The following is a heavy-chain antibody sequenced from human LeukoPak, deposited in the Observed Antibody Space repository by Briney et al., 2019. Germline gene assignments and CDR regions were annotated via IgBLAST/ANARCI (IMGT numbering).Heavy chain of an antibody. CDR3: ARDAIAGYSSSFDY. D-gene: IGHD6-13*01. Sequence: GGSLRLSCAASGFTFSSYGMHWVRQAPGKGLEWVAVISYDGSNKYYADSVKGRFTISRDNSKNTLYLQMNSLRAEDTAVYYCARDAIAGYSSSFDYWGQGTLVTVSS. CDR2: ISYDGSNK. J-gene: IGHJ4*02. V-gene: IGHV3-30*19. CDR1: GFTFSSYG.